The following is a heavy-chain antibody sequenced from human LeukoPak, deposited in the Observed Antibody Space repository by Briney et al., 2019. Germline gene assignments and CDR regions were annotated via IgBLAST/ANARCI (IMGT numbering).Heavy chain of an antibody. Sequence: PGGSLRLSCAVSGFNFRHAAMIWVRQVPGKALEWVGLISFSGDNAYYADSVKGRFTISRDNSNDSLSLHMNSLRVEDTAMYYCVKDIELSAWGLGTMVTVSS. J-gene: IGHJ3*01. V-gene: IGHV3-23*01. CDR3: VKDIELSA. CDR1: GFNFRHAA. D-gene: IGHD3-16*02. CDR2: ISFSGDNA.